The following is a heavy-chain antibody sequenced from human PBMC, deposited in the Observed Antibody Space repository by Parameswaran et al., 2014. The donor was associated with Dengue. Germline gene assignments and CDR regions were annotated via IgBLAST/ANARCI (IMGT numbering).Heavy chain of an antibody. Sequence: PGKGLEWIGEINHSGSTNYNPSLKSRVTISVDTSKNQFSLKLSSVTAADTAVYYCVRGSRTIFGVVITFNWFDPWGQGTLVTVSS. J-gene: IGHJ5*02. CDR2: INHSGST. CDR3: VRGSRTIFGVVITFNWFDP. D-gene: IGHD3-3*01. V-gene: IGHV4-34*01.